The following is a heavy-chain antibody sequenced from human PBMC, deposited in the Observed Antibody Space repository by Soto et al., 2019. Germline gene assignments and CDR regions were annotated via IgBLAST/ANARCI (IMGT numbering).Heavy chain of an antibody. D-gene: IGHD3-10*01. CDR1: GGSFSGYY. Sequence: SETLSLTCAVYGGSFSGYYWSWIRQPPGKGLEWIGEINHSGSTNYNPSLKSRVTISVDTSKNQFSLKLSSVTAADTAVYYCARGWEVRGFLSPRGWFDPWGQGTLVTVSS. CDR2: INHSGST. CDR3: ARGWEVRGFLSPRGWFDP. J-gene: IGHJ5*02. V-gene: IGHV4-34*01.